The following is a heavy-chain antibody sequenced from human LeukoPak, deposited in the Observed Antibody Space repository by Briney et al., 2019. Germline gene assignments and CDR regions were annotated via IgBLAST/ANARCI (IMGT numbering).Heavy chain of an antibody. CDR1: GFTFSDYA. V-gene: IGHV3-23*01. Sequence: GGSLRLSCQASGFTFSDYAMSWVRQAPGKGLEWVSSIDPDGGSFFADSVKGRFTISRDDSRSVVYLQMNTLSAEDTAVYYCARSGVATCHYWGQGILFTVSS. CDR3: ARSGVATCHY. D-gene: IGHD3-10*01. CDR2: IDPDGGS. J-gene: IGHJ4*02.